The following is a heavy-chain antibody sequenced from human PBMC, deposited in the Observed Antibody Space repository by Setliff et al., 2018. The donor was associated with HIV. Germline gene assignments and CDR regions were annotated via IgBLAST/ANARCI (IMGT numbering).Heavy chain of an antibody. CDR2: IAPNSGGT. CDR3: SRDVGVPGRGNALDY. CDR1: GYTFGNYC. V-gene: IGHV1-2*06. J-gene: IGHJ4*02. Sequence: ASVKVSCKASGYTFGNYCMHWVRQAPGQGLEWMGRIAPNSGGTKYAQKFEGRVTMTRDTSINTVYMEVSSLRSDDTAVYYCSRDVGVPGRGNALDYWGQGTQVTVSS. D-gene: IGHD1-26*01.